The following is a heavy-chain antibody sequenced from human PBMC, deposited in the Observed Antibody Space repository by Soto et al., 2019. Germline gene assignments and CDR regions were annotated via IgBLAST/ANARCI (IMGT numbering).Heavy chain of an antibody. J-gene: IGHJ4*02. CDR3: ARREIVVVPAAHYFDY. V-gene: IGHV4-39*01. Sequence: SETLSLTCTVSGGSISSSSYYWGWIRQPPGKGLEWIGSIYYSGSTYYNPSLKSRVTISVDTSKNQFSLKLSSVTAADTAVYYCARREIVVVPAAHYFDYWSQGTLVTVSS. D-gene: IGHD2-2*01. CDR1: GGSISSSSYY. CDR2: IYYSGST.